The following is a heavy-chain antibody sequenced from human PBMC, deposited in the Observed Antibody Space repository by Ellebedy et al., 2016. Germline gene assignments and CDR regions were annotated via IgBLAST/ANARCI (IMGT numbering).Heavy chain of an antibody. V-gene: IGHV3-49*03. CDR2: IRSKTYGGTT. J-gene: IGHJ4*02. D-gene: IGHD5-12*01. CDR1: GFTFGDYA. Sequence: GESLKISCRGSGFTFGDYAMSWFRQAPGTGLEWVGLIRSKTYGGTTEYAASVEGRFTISRDDSKRIAYLQMNSLKTEDTAVYFCTRDVAMITYDYWGQGALVTVAS. CDR3: TRDVAMITYDY.